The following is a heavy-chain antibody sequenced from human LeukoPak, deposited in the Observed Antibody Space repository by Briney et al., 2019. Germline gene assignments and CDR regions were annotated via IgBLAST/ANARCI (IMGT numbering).Heavy chain of an antibody. V-gene: IGHV1-69*04. J-gene: IGHJ4*02. Sequence: GASVKVSCKASGGTFSSYAISWVRQAPGQGLEWMGRIIPILGIANYAQKFQGRVTITADKSTSTAYMELSSLRSEDTAVYYCARDHRPYGDTYFDYWGQGTLVTVSS. CDR1: GGTFSSYA. CDR2: IIPILGIA. D-gene: IGHD4-17*01. CDR3: ARDHRPYGDTYFDY.